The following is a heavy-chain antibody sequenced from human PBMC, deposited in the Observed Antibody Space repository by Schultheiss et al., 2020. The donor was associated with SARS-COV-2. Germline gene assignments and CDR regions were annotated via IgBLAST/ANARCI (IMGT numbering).Heavy chain of an antibody. CDR2: VGRDGSES. CDR1: GFTFSSYA. V-gene: IGHV3-7*01. Sequence: GGSLRLSCAASGFTFSSYAMHWVRQAPGKGLEWVANVGRDGSESYYVDAVTGRFTISRDNAKNSLYLQMNSLRDEDTAVYYCARERVLYSSSWSWLFDYWGQGTLVTVSS. D-gene: IGHD6-13*01. CDR3: ARERVLYSSSWSWLFDY. J-gene: IGHJ4*02.